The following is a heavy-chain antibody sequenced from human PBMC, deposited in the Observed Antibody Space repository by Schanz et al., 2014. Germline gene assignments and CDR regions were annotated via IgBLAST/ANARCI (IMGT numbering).Heavy chain of an antibody. J-gene: IGHJ2*01. CDR2: ISGSSRTI. D-gene: IGHD1-26*01. Sequence: GQLVESGGGLVQPGGSLRLSCAASGFTFSSYAMSWVRQAPGKGLEWVSYISGSSRTIYYADSMKGRFTVSRDNAENALYLQMNSLRAEDTAVYYCARNRGSGGQNWYFDLWGRGTLVTVSS. V-gene: IGHV3-48*01. CDR1: GFTFSSYA. CDR3: ARNRGSGGQNWYFDL.